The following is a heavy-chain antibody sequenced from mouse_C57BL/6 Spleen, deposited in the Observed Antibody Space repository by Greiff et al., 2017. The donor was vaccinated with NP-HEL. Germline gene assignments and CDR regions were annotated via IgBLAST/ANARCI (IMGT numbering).Heavy chain of an antibody. Sequence: EVKLVESGGGLVKPGGSLKLSCAASGFTFSSYAMSWVRQTPEKRLEWVATISDGGSYTYYPDNVKGRFTIYRDNAKNNLYLQMSHLKSEDTAMYYCARENDGYSWFAYWGQGTLVTVSA. V-gene: IGHV5-4*01. CDR3: ARENDGYSWFAY. CDR2: ISDGGSYT. J-gene: IGHJ3*01. CDR1: GFTFSSYA. D-gene: IGHD2-3*01.